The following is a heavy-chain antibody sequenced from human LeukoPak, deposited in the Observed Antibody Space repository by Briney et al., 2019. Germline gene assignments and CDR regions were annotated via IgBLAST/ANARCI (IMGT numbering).Heavy chain of an antibody. CDR3: ARVGRSWPHYYFDY. CDR1: GCSISSRSYY. V-gene: IGHV4-39*07. D-gene: IGHD6-13*01. Sequence: SETLSLTCTVSGCSISSRSYYWGWLRQPPGWGLGRNGNIYYIGSTYYTPSLKSRVTISVDTSKNQFSLKLSSVTAADTAVYYCARVGRSWPHYYFDYWGQGTLVTVSS. J-gene: IGHJ4*02. CDR2: IYYIGST.